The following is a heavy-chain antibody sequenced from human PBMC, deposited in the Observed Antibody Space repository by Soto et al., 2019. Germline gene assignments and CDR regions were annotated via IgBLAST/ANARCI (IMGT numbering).Heavy chain of an antibody. J-gene: IGHJ5*02. CDR1: GGSMSTYY. Sequence: PSETLSLTCTASGGSMSTYYWLWIRQAPGQGLEWIGYIYSSGNTNCNPSLKSRVAMSIDTSKMQFSLSLTSVTAADTAVYYCAGAFGGWPPASWGQGPLVPVSS. V-gene: IGHV4-59*01. CDR2: IYSSGNT. D-gene: IGHD6-19*01. CDR3: AGAFGGWPPAS.